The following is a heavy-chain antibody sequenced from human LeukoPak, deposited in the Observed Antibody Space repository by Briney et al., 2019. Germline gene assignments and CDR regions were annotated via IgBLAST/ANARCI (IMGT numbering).Heavy chain of an antibody. V-gene: IGHV1-18*01. J-gene: IGHJ5*02. D-gene: IGHD2-15*01. CDR3: ARVNGCSGGSCGWFDH. Sequence: ASVTVSFKSSGSTFTSYGISWVRQAPGQGLEWMGWISAYNGNTNYAQKLQGRVTMTTDTSTSTAYLELRSLRSDDTAVYYCARVNGCSGGSCGWFDHWGQGTLVTVSS. CDR1: GSTFTSYG. CDR2: ISAYNGNT.